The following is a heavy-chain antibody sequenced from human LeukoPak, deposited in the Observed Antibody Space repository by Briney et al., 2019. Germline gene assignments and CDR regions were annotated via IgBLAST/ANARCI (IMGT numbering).Heavy chain of an antibody. CDR1: GGSISSHY. J-gene: IGHJ4*02. D-gene: IGHD6-13*01. V-gene: IGHV4-59*11. CDR2: IYYSGST. CDR3: ARDLGYSRSWYGLDY. Sequence: ETLSLTCTVSGGSISSHYWSWIRQPPGKGLEWIGYIYYSGSTNYNPSLKSRVTISVDTSKNQFSLKLSSVTAADTAVYYCARDLGYSRSWYGLDYWGQGTLVTVSS.